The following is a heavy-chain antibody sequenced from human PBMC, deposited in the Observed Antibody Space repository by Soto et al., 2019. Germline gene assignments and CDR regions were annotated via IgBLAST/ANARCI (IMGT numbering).Heavy chain of an antibody. J-gene: IGHJ4*02. CDR3: AADSKIVGTIGAFDF. Sequence: EWMGRSAPEEGEPIYPQKLQGRVSMTEDPSTDTAYMELTSLRFEDTAVYFCAADSKIVGTIGAFDFWGQGTQVTVSS. V-gene: IGHV1-24*01. CDR2: SAPEEGEP. D-gene: IGHD1-26*01.